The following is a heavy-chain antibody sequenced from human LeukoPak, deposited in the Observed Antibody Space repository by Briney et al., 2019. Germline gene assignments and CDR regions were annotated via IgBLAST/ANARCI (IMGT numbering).Heavy chain of an antibody. CDR2: IYYSGST. Sequence: SETLSLTCTVSGGSISSSSYYWGWIRQPPGNGLEWIGYIYYSGSTNYNPSLKSRVTISVDTSKNQFSLKLSSVTAADTAVYYCARDARNRYYYGSGTRYGGFDYWGQGTLVTVSS. V-gene: IGHV4-61*01. CDR3: ARDARNRYYYGSGTRYGGFDY. J-gene: IGHJ4*02. CDR1: GGSISSSSYY. D-gene: IGHD3-10*01.